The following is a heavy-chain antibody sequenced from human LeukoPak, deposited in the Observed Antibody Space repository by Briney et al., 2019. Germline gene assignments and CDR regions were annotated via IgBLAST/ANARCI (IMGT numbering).Heavy chain of an antibody. D-gene: IGHD1-14*01. CDR2: NSHSGTT. Sequence: SETLSLTCTVSGGSFSSYIYPWGWIRQPPGKGLEWIGSNSHSGTTYYNPSLKSRVTISIDTSKGQFSLKLNSVTAADTAVYYCAREVGNSYYYYYMDVWGRGTTVTVSS. CDR3: AREVGNSYYYYYMDV. J-gene: IGHJ6*03. CDR1: GGSFSSYIYP. V-gene: IGHV4-39*07.